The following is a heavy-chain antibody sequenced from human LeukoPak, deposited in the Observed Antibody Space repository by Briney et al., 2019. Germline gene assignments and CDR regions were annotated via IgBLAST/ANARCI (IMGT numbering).Heavy chain of an antibody. D-gene: IGHD3-3*01. CDR3: ARDRRFNGMDV. CDR1: GGSISSYH. J-gene: IGHJ6*02. Sequence: PSETLSLTCTVSGGSISSYHWSWIRQPPGKGLEWIGDIYYIGSTNYNPSLKSRVTISVDTSKNQFSLNLSSVTAADTAVYYCARDRRFNGMDVWGQGTTVTVSS. V-gene: IGHV4-59*01. CDR2: IYYIGST.